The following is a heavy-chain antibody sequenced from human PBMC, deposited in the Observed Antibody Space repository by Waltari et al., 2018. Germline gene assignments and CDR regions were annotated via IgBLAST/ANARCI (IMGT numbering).Heavy chain of an antibody. D-gene: IGHD5-12*01. CDR3: ARAVSGYDYYYFDY. Sequence: QVQLQESGPGLVKPSETLSLTCTVSGGSISSHYWRWLRQPPGKGLEWIGYIYYSGSTNYNPSLKSRVTISVDTSKNQFSLKLSSVTAADTAVYYCARAVSGYDYYYFDYWGQGTLVTVSS. CDR1: GGSISSHY. CDR2: IYYSGST. V-gene: IGHV4-59*11. J-gene: IGHJ4*02.